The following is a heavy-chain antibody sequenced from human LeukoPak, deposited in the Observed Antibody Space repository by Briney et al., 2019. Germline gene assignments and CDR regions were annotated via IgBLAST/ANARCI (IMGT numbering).Heavy chain of an antibody. V-gene: IGHV4-39*01. J-gene: IGHJ5*02. D-gene: IGHD3-10*01. CDR2: VYYNRYT. Sequence: SETLSLTCSVPGASVRSSSENRGRISQPTGKGLERIGSVYYNRYTYNKPSYKSRLTISVDTTTNQFYMKQSSVTAADTAIYYCARQGGDTMVRGLIKDWFDPWGQGTLVTVSS. CDR1: GASVRSSSEN. CDR3: ARQGGDTMVRGLIKDWFDP.